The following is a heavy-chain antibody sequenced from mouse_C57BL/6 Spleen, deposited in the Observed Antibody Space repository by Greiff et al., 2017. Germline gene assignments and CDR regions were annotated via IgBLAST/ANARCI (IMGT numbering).Heavy chain of an antibody. CDR1: GFSFTSYG. CDR3: AKGGYDYGWFAD. J-gene: IGHJ3*01. Sequence: VQLVEPGPGLVAPSQSLSITCTASGFSFTSYGVSWVRQPPGKGLEWLGVIRGDGSTNYHSAVISILSNSKDNAKCQVFIKLNSLQTYDTATYYWAKGGYDYGWFADWGQGTLVTVSA. CDR2: IRGDGST. V-gene: IGHV2-3*01. D-gene: IGHD2-4*01.